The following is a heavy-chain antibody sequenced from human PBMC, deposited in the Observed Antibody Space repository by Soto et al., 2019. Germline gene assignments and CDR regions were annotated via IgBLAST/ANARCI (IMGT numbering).Heavy chain of an antibody. J-gene: IGHJ4*02. Sequence: QVQLQESGPGLMKPSGTLSLTCAVSGGSISTNWWSWVRQPPGKGLEWIGEIYPSGRTNYNPSLRNRATVSMDKSQNLLSLNLNSVTAADTAVYYCARHIAVSGTRGFDFWGQGTLVTVSS. CDR3: ARHIAVSGTRGFDF. CDR2: IYPSGRT. V-gene: IGHV4-4*02. CDR1: GGSISTNW. D-gene: IGHD6-19*01.